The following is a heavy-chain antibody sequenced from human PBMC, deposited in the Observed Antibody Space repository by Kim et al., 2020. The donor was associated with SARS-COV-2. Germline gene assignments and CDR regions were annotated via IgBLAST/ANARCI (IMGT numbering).Heavy chain of an antibody. Sequence: SETLSLTCTVSGGSISSYYWSWILQPPGKGLEWIGYIFYTGSTNYNPSLKSRVTISVDTSKNQFSLKLSSVTAADTAVYYCARGGSSGYYYGWGQGTLVTVSS. CDR2: IFYTGST. J-gene: IGHJ4*02. CDR3: ARGGSSGYYYG. V-gene: IGHV4-59*01. D-gene: IGHD3-22*01. CDR1: GGSISSYY.